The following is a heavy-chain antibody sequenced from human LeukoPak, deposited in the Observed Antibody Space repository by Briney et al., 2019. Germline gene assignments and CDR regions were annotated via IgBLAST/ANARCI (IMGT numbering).Heavy chain of an antibody. CDR1: GITFSDHY. D-gene: IGHD3/OR15-3a*01. Sequence: PGGSLRLSCAASGITFSDHYMSWIRQPPGKGLEWIGSIYYSGNTYYNASLKSQVSISIDTSKNQFSLRLTSVTAADTAVYYCARQTGSGLFILPGGQGTLVTVSS. V-gene: IGHV4-39*01. CDR3: ARQTGSGLFILP. CDR2: IYYSGNT. J-gene: IGHJ4*02.